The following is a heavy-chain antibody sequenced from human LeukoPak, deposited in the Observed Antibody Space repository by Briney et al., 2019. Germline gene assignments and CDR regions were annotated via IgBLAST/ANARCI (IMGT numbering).Heavy chain of an antibody. CDR1: GFTFSSYA. D-gene: IGHD5-24*01. CDR3: AKDLGEDGYPDY. CDR2: ISGSGGST. J-gene: IGHJ4*02. Sequence: GGSLRLSCAASGFTFSSYAMSWVRQAPGKGLEWVSAISGSGGSTYYADSVKGRFTISRDNSRNTLYLQMNSLRAEDTAVYYCAKDLGEDGYPDYWGQGTLVTVSS. V-gene: IGHV3-23*01.